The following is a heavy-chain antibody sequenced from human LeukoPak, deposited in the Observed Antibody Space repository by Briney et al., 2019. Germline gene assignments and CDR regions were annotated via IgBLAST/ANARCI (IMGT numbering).Heavy chain of an antibody. D-gene: IGHD3-22*01. V-gene: IGHV3-21*01. CDR2: ISSISSYI. J-gene: IGHJ3*02. Sequence: GGSLRLSCAASGFTFSSYSMNWVRQAPGKGLEWVSSISSISSYIYYADSVKGRLTISRDNAKKSLYLQMTSLRAEDTAVYYCARGTYYYDSSGYGDAFDIWGQGTMVTVSS. CDR1: GFTFSSYS. CDR3: ARGTYYYDSSGYGDAFDI.